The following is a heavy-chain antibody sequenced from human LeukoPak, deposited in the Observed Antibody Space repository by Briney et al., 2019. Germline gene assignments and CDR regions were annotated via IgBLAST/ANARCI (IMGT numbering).Heavy chain of an antibody. J-gene: IGHJ6*03. Sequence: ASVKVSCKASGYTFTSYGVSWVRQAPGQGLEWMGWISAYNGNTNYAQKLQGRVTMTTDTSTSTAYMELRSLRSDDTAVYYCARDFSFGIAAAGTEYYYYMDVWGKGTTVTVSS. CDR3: ARDFSFGIAAAGTEYYYYMDV. V-gene: IGHV1-18*01. CDR1: GYTFTSYG. CDR2: ISAYNGNT. D-gene: IGHD6-13*01.